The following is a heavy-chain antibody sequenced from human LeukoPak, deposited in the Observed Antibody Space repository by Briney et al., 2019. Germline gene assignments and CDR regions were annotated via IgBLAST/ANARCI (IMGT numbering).Heavy chain of an antibody. V-gene: IGHV4-59*12. D-gene: IGHD5-18*01. Sequence: KSSETLSLTCTVSGGSISSYYWSWIRQPPGKGLEWIGYIYYSGSTNYNPSLKSRVTISVDTSKNQFSLKLSSVTAADTAVYYCARVPRGYSQLIDYWGQGTLVTVSS. CDR2: IYYSGST. CDR1: GGSISSYY. CDR3: ARVPRGYSQLIDY. J-gene: IGHJ4*02.